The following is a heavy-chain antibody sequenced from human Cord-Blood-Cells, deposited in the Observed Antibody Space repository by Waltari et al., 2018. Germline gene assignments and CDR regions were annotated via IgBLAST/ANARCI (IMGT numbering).Heavy chain of an antibody. CDR1: GYSISRGYS. V-gene: IGHV4-38-2*02. Sequence: QVQLQESGPGLVKPSETLSLTCTVSGYSISRGYSWGWIRQPPGKGLEWIGSIYHSGSTYYNPSLKSRVTISVDTSKNQFSLKLSSVTAADTAVYYCARPSLTVTGDYWGQGTLVTVSS. CDR3: ARPSLTVTGDY. CDR2: IYHSGST. D-gene: IGHD4-4*01. J-gene: IGHJ4*02.